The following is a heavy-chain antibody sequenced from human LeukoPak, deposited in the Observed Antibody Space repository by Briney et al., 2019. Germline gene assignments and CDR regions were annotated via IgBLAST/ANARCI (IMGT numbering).Heavy chain of an antibody. CDR1: GFTFSGSA. Sequence: PGGSLRLSCAASGFTFSGSAPHWVRQASGKGLEWVGRIRSTANGYATAYAASVKGRFTISRDDSKNTAYLQMDSLKTEDTAVYYCAREYSWYYFDYWGQGTLVTVSS. D-gene: IGHD6-6*01. CDR3: AREYSWYYFDY. V-gene: IGHV3-73*01. CDR2: IRSTANGYAT. J-gene: IGHJ4*02.